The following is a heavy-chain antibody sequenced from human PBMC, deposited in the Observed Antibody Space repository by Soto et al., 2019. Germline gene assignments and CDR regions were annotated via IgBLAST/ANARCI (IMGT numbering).Heavy chain of an antibody. Sequence: QFQLVQAVAEVKKPGAAVKVSCKASGSTFTSYGISWVRQAPGQGLEWMGWISAYNGNTNYAQKLQGRVTMTTDTSTSTAYMELRSMRSDDTAVYYCASRRSGYAGLVYWGHGTLVTVSS. J-gene: IGHJ4*01. V-gene: IGHV1-18*01. CDR2: ISAYNGNT. D-gene: IGHD5-12*01. CDR3: ASRRSGYAGLVY. CDR1: GSTFTSYG.